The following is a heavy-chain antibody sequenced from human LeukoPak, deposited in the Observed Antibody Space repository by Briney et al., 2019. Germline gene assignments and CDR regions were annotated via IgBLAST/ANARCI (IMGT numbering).Heavy chain of an antibody. J-gene: IGHJ4*02. D-gene: IGHD3-22*01. CDR3: ARSSGYYFDY. CDR2: ISSSSAYI. CDR1: GFTFSRYS. Sequence: PGGSLRLSCAASGFTFSRYSMNWVRQAPGKGLDWVSFISSSSAYIYYADSVKGRFTISRDNAKNSLYLQMNSLRAEDTAVYYCARSSGYYFDYWGQGTLVTVSS. V-gene: IGHV3-21*01.